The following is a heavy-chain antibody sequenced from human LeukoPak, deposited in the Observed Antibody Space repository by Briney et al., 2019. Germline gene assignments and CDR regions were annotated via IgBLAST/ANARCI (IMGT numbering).Heavy chain of an antibody. J-gene: IGHJ4*02. CDR1: DYTFTSYG. Sequence: ASVKVSCKASDYTFTSYGISWVRQAPGQGLEWMGWISAYNGNTNYAQKLQGRVTMTTDTSTSTAYMELRSLRSDDTAVYYCAFGTHSSSWYLGDYWGQGTLVTVSS. V-gene: IGHV1-18*01. D-gene: IGHD6-13*01. CDR2: ISAYNGNT. CDR3: AFGTHSSSWYLGDY.